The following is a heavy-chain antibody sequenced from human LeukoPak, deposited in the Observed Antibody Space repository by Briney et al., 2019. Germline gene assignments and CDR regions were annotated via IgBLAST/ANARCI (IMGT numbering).Heavy chain of an antibody. CDR1: GFTFSGST. CDR2: IRTKANNYAT. Sequence: QPGGSLRLSCAASGFTFSGSTVHWVRQASGKGLDWVGHIRTKANNYATAYAASVKGRFTISRDDSKNTAYLQMNSLKIEDTAVYYCNRHEALPGDYWGQGTLVTVSS. V-gene: IGHV3-73*01. CDR3: NRHEALPGDY. J-gene: IGHJ4*02. D-gene: IGHD2-21*02.